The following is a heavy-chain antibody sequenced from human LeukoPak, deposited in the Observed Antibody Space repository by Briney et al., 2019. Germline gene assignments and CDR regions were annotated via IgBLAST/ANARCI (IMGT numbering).Heavy chain of an antibody. CDR2: INWNGGST. CDR1: GFTFSSYA. J-gene: IGHJ3*02. D-gene: IGHD3-16*01. Sequence: PGGSLRLSCAASGFTFSSYAMSWVRQAPGKGLEWVSGINWNGGSTGYADSVKGRFTISRDNAKNSLYLQMNSLRAEDTALYYCARQGESDAFDIWGQGTMVTVSS. V-gene: IGHV3-20*04. CDR3: ARQGESDAFDI.